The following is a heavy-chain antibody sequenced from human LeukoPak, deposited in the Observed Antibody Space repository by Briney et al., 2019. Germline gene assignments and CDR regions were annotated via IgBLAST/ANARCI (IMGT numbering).Heavy chain of an antibody. D-gene: IGHD6-19*01. Sequence: PGGSLRLSCAASGFTFSSYAMSWVRQAPGKGLEWVPAISGSGGSTYYADSVKGRFTISRDNSKNTLYLQMNSLRAEDTAVYYCAKSGGWYSSYFDYWGQGTLVTVSS. CDR1: GFTFSSYA. CDR3: AKSGGWYSSYFDY. J-gene: IGHJ4*02. V-gene: IGHV3-23*01. CDR2: ISGSGGST.